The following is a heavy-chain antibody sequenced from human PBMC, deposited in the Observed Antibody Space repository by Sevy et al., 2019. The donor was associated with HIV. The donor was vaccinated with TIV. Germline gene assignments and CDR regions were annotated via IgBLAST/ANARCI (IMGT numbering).Heavy chain of an antibody. V-gene: IGHV4-38-2*01. CDR3: ARHSHGSGTYYVPFDS. Sequence: SETLSLTCAVSGYSITSGYLWGWIRQPPGKGLEWIGRVFHSGRTYYNPSLNSRVIISVDTSKNQFSLKLNSVTAADTAVYYCARHSHGSGTYYVPFDSWGQGTLVTVSS. J-gene: IGHJ4*02. CDR1: GYSITSGYL. CDR2: VFHSGRT. D-gene: IGHD3-10*01.